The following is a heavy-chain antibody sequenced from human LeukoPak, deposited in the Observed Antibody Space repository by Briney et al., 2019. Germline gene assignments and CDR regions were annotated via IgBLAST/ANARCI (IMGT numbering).Heavy chain of an antibody. CDR1: GGSFSGYY. CDR3: ARSYSLNWFDP. CDR2: INHSGST. Sequence: PSETLSLTCAVYGGSFSGYYWSWIRQPPGKGLEWIGEINHSGSTNYNPSLKSRVTISVDTSKNQFSLKLSSVTAADTAVYYCARSYSLNWFDPWGQGTLVTVSS. D-gene: IGHD3-10*01. V-gene: IGHV4-34*01. J-gene: IGHJ5*02.